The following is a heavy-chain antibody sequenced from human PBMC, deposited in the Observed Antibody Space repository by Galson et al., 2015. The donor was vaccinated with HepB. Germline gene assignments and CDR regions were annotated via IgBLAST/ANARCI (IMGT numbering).Heavy chain of an antibody. V-gene: IGHV3-30-3*01. Sequence: SLRLSCAASGFTFSSYTMHWVRQAPGKGLEWMAVISYDGSNKYYADSVKGRFSISRDNSRNTLYLQMNSLRAEDTAVYYCSRDQLSGSGWYYFDNWGQGTLVTVSS. CDR3: SRDQLSGSGWYYFDN. CDR2: ISYDGSNK. CDR1: GFTFSSYT. J-gene: IGHJ4*02. D-gene: IGHD6-19*01.